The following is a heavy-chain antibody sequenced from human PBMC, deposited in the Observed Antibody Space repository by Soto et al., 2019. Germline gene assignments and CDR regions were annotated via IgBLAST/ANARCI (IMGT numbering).Heavy chain of an antibody. D-gene: IGHD6-6*01. V-gene: IGHV3-33*01. J-gene: IGHJ6*02. CDR2: IWYDGSNK. CDR1: GFTFSSYG. Sequence: GGSLRLSCAASGFTFSSYGMHWVRQAPGKGLEWVAVIWYDGSNKYYADSVKGRFTISRDNSKNTLYLQMNSLRAEDTAVYYCARALEAARPFYYYYYYGMDVWGQGTTVTVSS. CDR3: ARALEAARPFYYYYYYGMDV.